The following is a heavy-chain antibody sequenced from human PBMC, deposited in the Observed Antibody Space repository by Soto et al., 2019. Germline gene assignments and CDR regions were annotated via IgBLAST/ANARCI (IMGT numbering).Heavy chain of an antibody. Sequence: GGSLRLSCAASGFTFSSNAMSWVRQAPGKGLGWVSGLSSSATSTYYADSVKGRFTISRDNSKNMLYLQMNNPRAEDTAVYYCAKAQGGSYFDYWGQGTLVTVSS. J-gene: IGHJ4*02. V-gene: IGHV3-23*01. CDR1: GFTFSSNA. D-gene: IGHD2-15*01. CDR3: AKAQGGSYFDY. CDR2: LSSSATST.